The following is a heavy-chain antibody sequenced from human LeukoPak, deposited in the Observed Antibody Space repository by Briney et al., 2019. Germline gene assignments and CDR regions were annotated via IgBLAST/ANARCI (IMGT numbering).Heavy chain of an antibody. Sequence: GGSLRLSCAASGFTFSDYYMSWIRQAPGKGLEWVASISGSSTYTNYAESVKGRSTISRDNAKNLLYLQMNSLRAEDTAVYHCARDCTSTSCYVFDYWGQGTLVSVSS. D-gene: IGHD2-2*01. CDR2: ISGSSTYT. V-gene: IGHV3-11*05. CDR1: GFTFSDYY. J-gene: IGHJ4*02. CDR3: ARDCTSTSCYVFDY.